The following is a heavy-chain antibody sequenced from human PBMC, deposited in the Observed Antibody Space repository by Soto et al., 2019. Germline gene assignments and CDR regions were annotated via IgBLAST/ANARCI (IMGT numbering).Heavy chain of an antibody. CDR2: ISAYNGNT. J-gene: IGHJ4*02. CDR3: ARVITMVRGVIEGPDY. D-gene: IGHD3-10*01. V-gene: IGHV1-18*01. CDR1: GYTFTSYG. Sequence: SVKVSCKASGYTFTSYGISWVRQAPGQGLEWMGWISAYNGNTNYAQKLQGRVTTTTDTSTSTAYMELRSLRSDDTAVYYCARVITMVRGVIEGPDYWGQGTLVTVSS.